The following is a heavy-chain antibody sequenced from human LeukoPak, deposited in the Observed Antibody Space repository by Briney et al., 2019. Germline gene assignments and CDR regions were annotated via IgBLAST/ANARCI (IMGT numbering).Heavy chain of an antibody. V-gene: IGHV1-46*02. Sequence: ASVKVSCKASGYTFNSSYMRWVRQAPGQGLEWMGIINPSDDSTRYAQKFQGRVTMTKDTSTNTVYMHLSSLSSDDTAVYYCARAYYESSAYRHAVYFDYWGQGTLVTVSS. J-gene: IGHJ4*02. D-gene: IGHD3-22*01. CDR1: GYTFNSSY. CDR2: INPSDDST. CDR3: ARAYYESSAYRHAVYFDY.